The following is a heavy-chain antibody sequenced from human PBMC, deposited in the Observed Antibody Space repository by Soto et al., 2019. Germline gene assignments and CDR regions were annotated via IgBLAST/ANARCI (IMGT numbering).Heavy chain of an antibody. CDR2: IYADNSDT. V-gene: IGHV5-51*01. CDR1: GYSFSSYW. D-gene: IGHD2-15*01. J-gene: IGHJ3*02. CDR3: ARARLYCSGGTCYSTAAFDI. Sequence: GESLKISSKGSGYSFSSYWIGWVRQMPGKGLEWMGIIYADNSDTRYIPSFQGQVTISVDKSTSSAYLQWSSLKASDTAMYYCARARLYCSGGTCYSTAAFDIWGQGTMVTVSS.